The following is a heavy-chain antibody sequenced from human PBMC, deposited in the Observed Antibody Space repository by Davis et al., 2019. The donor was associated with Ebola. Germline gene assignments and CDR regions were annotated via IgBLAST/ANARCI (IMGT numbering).Heavy chain of an antibody. V-gene: IGHV1-46*01. D-gene: IGHD5-18*01. CDR2: INPSGGST. Sequence: ASVKVSCKASGYTFTGYYMHWVRQAPGQGLEWMGIINPSGGSTSYAQKFQGRVTMTTDTSTSTAYMELRSLRSDDTAVYYCARDPMVNGMDVWGQGTTVTVSS. J-gene: IGHJ6*02. CDR1: GYTFTGYY. CDR3: ARDPMVNGMDV.